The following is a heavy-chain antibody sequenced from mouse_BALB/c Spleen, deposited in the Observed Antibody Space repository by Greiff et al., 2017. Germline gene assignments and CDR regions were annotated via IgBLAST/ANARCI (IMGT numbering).Heavy chain of an antibody. CDR3: ARHLCAY. CDR2: ISSGSSTI. CDR1: GFTFSSFG. Sequence: EVKLVESGGGLVQPGGSRKLSCAASGFTFSSFGMHWVRQAPEKGLEWVAYISSGSSTIYYADTVKGRFTISRDNPKNTLFLQMTSLRSEDTAMYYCARHLCAYWGQGTLVTVSA. J-gene: IGHJ3*01. V-gene: IGHV5-17*02.